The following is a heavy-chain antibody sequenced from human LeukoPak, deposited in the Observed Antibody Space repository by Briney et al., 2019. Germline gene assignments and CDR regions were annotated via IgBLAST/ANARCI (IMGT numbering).Heavy chain of an antibody. J-gene: IGHJ4*02. D-gene: IGHD5-24*01. CDR2: IYSGGST. CDR3: AKDGYTGDYYFDY. CDR1: GFTVSNNY. V-gene: IGHV3-66*01. Sequence: GGSLRLSCAASGFTVSNNYMRWVRQAPGKGLEWVSLIYSGGSTYYADSVKGRFIISRDNSKNTLYLQMNSLRAEDTAVYYCAKDGYTGDYYFDYWGQGTLVTVSS.